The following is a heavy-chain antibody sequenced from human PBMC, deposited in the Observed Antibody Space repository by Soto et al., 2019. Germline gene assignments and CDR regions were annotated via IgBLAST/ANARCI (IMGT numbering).Heavy chain of an antibody. CDR3: ARVATGGYDFDY. CDR2: ISSSSSYI. D-gene: IGHD5-12*01. J-gene: IGHJ4*02. CDR1: GFTFSSYS. Sequence: PGGSLRLSCAASGFTFSSYSMNWVRQAPGKGLEWASSISSSSSYIYYADSVKGRFTISRDNAKNSLYLQMNSLRAEDTAVYYCARVATGGYDFDYWGQGTLVTVSS. V-gene: IGHV3-21*01.